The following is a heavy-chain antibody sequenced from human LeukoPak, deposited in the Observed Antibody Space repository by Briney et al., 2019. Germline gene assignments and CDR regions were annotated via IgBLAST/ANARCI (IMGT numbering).Heavy chain of an antibody. D-gene: IGHD3-16*02. V-gene: IGHV3-74*01. CDR3: TRGYPIFDY. CDR2: INNDGSST. CDR1: GSTFSRYW. Sequence: GGSLRLSCAASGSTFSRYWMHWVRQAPGKGLVWVSRINNDGSSTSYADSVKGRFTISRDNAKNTLYLQMNSLRVEDTAVYYCTRGYPIFDYWGQGTLVTVSS. J-gene: IGHJ4*02.